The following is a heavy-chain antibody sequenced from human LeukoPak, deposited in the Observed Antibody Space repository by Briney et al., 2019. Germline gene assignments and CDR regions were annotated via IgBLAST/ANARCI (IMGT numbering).Heavy chain of an antibody. CDR1: GFTFSSYW. J-gene: IGHJ4*02. Sequence: GGSLRLSCATSGFTFSSYWMTWVRQAPGKGLEWVANIKQDGSKKSYVDSVKGRFTISRDNAKNSLYLQMNSLRAEDTAIYYCTRVGYIDEGIDYWGQGTLVTVSS. CDR2: IKQDGSKK. V-gene: IGHV3-7*04. D-gene: IGHD5-24*01. CDR3: TRVGYIDEGIDY.